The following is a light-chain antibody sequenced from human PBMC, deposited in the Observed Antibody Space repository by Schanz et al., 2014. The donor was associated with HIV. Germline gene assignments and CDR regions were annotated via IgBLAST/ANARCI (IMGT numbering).Light chain of an antibody. CDR3: QQSNTFPYT. CDR2: EAS. CDR1: QGVGTW. Sequence: DIQMTQSPSSLSASVGDTVTITCRARQGVGTWLAWYQQKPGKAPKLLISEASSLQSGVPSRFSGRGSGTDFTLTISRLQTEDFANYYCQQSNTFPYTFGQGTKLEIK. V-gene: IGKV1-12*01. J-gene: IGKJ2*01.